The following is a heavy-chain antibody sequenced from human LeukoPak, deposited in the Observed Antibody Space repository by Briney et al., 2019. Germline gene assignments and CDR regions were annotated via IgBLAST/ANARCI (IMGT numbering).Heavy chain of an antibody. CDR1: GYTFTGNY. V-gene: IGHV1-2*06. J-gene: IGHJ5*02. Sequence: ASVKVSCKASGYTFTGNYMHWVRQAPGQGLEWMGRINPNSGGTNYARKFQGRVTMTRDTSISTAYMELSRLRSDDTAVYYCAREGDPYYDFWSGYYLPRWFDPWGQGTLVTVSS. D-gene: IGHD3-3*01. CDR3: AREGDPYYDFWSGYYLPRWFDP. CDR2: INPNSGGT.